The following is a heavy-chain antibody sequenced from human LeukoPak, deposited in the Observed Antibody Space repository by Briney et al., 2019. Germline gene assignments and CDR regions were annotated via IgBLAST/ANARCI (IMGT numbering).Heavy chain of an antibody. CDR3: ARDLRELPRADAFDI. D-gene: IGHD1-26*01. CDR1: GYTFTSYY. V-gene: IGHV1-46*03. Sequence: ASVKVSCKASGYTFTSYYMHWVRQAPGQGLEWMGIIKPSGGSTSYAQKFQGRVTMTRDTSTSTVYMELSSLRSEDTAVYYCARDLRELPRADAFDIWGQGTMVTVSS. CDR2: IKPSGGST. J-gene: IGHJ3*02.